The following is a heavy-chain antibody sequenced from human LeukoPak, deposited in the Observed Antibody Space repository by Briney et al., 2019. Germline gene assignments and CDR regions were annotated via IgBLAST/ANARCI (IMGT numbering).Heavy chain of an antibody. CDR1: GYTFTGYY. D-gene: IGHD2-15*01. CDR3: ARGDRYCSGGSCYSQLGDAFDI. J-gene: IGHJ3*02. CDR2: INPNSGGT. Sequence: GASVKVSCKASGYTFTGYYMHWVRQAPGQGLEWMGWINPNSGGTNYAQKFQGRVTMTRDTSISTAYMEVTRLRSDDTAVYYCARGDRYCSGGSCYSQLGDAFDIWGQGTMVTVSS. V-gene: IGHV1-2*02.